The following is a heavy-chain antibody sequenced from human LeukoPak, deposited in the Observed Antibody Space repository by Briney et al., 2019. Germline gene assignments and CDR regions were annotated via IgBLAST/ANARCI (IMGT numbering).Heavy chain of an antibody. Sequence: SVKVSCKASGGTFSSYAISWVRQAPGQGLEWMGGIIPIFGTANYAQKFQGRVTITTDESTSTAYMELSSLRSEDTAVYYCARRGPEDGHFDYWGQGTLVTVSS. V-gene: IGHV1-69*05. CDR3: ARRGPEDGHFDY. D-gene: IGHD5-24*01. J-gene: IGHJ4*02. CDR1: GGTFSSYA. CDR2: IIPIFGTA.